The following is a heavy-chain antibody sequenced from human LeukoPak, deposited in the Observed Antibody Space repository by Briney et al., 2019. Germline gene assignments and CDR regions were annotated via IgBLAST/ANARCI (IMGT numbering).Heavy chain of an antibody. CDR2: IKQDGSEK. V-gene: IGHV3-7*01. CDR3: ARESSSWSIDY. Sequence: GGSLRLSCAASGFTFSSYWMSWVRQAPGKGLEWVANIKQDGSEKYYVDSVMGRFTISRDNAKNSLYLQMNSLRAEDTAVYYCARESSSWSIDYWGQGTLVTVSS. CDR1: GFTFSSYW. D-gene: IGHD6-13*01. J-gene: IGHJ4*02.